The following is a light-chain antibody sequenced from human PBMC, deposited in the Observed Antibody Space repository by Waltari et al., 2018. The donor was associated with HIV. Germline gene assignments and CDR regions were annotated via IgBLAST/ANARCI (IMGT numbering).Light chain of an antibody. V-gene: IGLV2-23*02. Sequence: QSALTQPASVSGSPGQSITLSCTVTSSDVGGYNYFPWYQQHPGKAPNLMIYDVSKWPSGVSNRFSGSKSGNTASLTISGLQAEDEADYYCCSYAGSSTYVFGTGTKVTVL. CDR3: CSYAGSSTYV. CDR2: DVS. J-gene: IGLJ1*01. CDR1: SSDVGGYNY.